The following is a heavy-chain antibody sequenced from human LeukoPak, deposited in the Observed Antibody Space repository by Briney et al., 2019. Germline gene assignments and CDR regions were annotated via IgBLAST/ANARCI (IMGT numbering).Heavy chain of an antibody. CDR2: MNPNSGNT. CDR1: GYTFTSYD. D-gene: IGHD5-18*01. Sequence: ASVKVSCKASGYTFTSYDINWVRQATGQGLEWMGWMNPNSGNTGYAQKFQGRATMTRNTSISTAYMELSSLRSEDTAVYYCARALDTAMAHSHDYWGQGTLVTVSS. CDR3: ARALDTAMAHSHDY. V-gene: IGHV1-8*01. J-gene: IGHJ4*02.